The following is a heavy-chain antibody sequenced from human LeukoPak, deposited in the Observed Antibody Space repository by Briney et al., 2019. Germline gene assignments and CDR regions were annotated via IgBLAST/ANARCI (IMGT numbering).Heavy chain of an antibody. V-gene: IGHV3-21*01. J-gene: IGHJ4*02. D-gene: IGHD5-12*01. CDR3: ARGPSGYHNT. CDR1: GFTFSSYE. CDR2: ISTSSSYI. Sequence: GGSLRLSCAASGFTFSSYEMNWVRQAPGKGLEWVSSISTSSSYIYYADSVKGRFTISRDNARKSVYLQMNSLRAEDTAVYYCARGPSGYHNTGGQGTLVTVSS.